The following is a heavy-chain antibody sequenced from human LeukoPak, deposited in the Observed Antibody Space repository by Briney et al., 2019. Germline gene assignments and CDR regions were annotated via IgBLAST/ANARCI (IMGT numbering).Heavy chain of an antibody. CDR2: IKQDGSEK. D-gene: IGHD1-26*01. CDR3: ARDKMVGATNFDY. V-gene: IGHV3-7*05. CDR1: GFTFSSHW. J-gene: IGHJ4*02. Sequence: GGSLRLSCAASGFTFSSHWMNWVRQAPGKGLEWVADIKQDGSEKYYVDSVRGRFTISRDNAKNSLYLQMNSLRAEDTDVYYCARDKMVGATNFDYWGQGTLVTVSS.